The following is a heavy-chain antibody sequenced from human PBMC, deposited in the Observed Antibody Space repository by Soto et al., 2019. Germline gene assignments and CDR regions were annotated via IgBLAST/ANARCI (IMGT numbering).Heavy chain of an antibody. CDR1: GYIFTSYG. CDR3: ACSLLEIARGVIIGDY. V-gene: IGHV1-18*04. CDR2: ISAYNGNT. D-gene: IGHD3-10*01. Sequence: QVQLVQSGAEVKKPGASVKVSCKASGYIFTSYGISWVRQAPGQGLEWMGWISAYNGNTNYAQKLQGRVTMTSDTSTSTAYMELRSLRSDDTAVYYCACSLLEIARGVIIGDYWGQGTLVTVSS. J-gene: IGHJ4*02.